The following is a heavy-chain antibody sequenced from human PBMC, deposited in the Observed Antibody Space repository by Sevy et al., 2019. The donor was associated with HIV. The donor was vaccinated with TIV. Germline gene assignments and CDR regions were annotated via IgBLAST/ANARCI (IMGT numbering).Heavy chain of an antibody. CDR2: ISYDGSNK. CDR3: ARESGSGSYDAFDI. D-gene: IGHD1-26*01. Sequence: GGSLRLSCAASGFTFSSYAMHWVRQAPGKGLEWVAVISYDGSNKYYADSVKGRFTISRDNSKNTLYLQMNSLRAEDTAVYYGARESGSGSYDAFDIWGQGTMVTVSS. J-gene: IGHJ3*02. V-gene: IGHV3-30-3*01. CDR1: GFTFSSYA.